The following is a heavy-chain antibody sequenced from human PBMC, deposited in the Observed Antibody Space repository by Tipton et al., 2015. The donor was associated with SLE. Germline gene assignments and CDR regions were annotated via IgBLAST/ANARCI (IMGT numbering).Heavy chain of an antibody. CDR2: IWYDGSNK. V-gene: IGHV3-33*01. Sequence: SGFTFSSYGMHWVRQAPGKGLEWVAVIWYDGSNKYYADSVKGRFTISRDNSKNTLYLQMNSLRAEDTAVYYCARGASYYYDSSGYYYVDFFDYWGQGTLVTVSS. D-gene: IGHD3-22*01. CDR3: ARGASYYYDSSGYYYVDFFDY. CDR1: GFTFSSYG. J-gene: IGHJ4*02.